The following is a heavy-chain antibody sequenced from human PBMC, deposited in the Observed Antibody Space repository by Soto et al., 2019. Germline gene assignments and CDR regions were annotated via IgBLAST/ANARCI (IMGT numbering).Heavy chain of an antibody. J-gene: IGHJ4*02. Sequence: QVQLVQSGAEVKKPGASVKVACKASGSTFTNYAISWVRQAPGQGLEWMGWISAYNGNTNYAQKLQGRVTMTTDTSTSSASMELRSLRSDDTAVYYCARAWFGDFVYYFDYWGQGALVTVSS. V-gene: IGHV1-18*01. CDR2: ISAYNGNT. D-gene: IGHD3-10*01. CDR1: GSTFTNYA. CDR3: ARAWFGDFVYYFDY.